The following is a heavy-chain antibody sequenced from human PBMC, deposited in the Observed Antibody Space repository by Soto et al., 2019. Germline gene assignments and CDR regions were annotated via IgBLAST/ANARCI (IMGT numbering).Heavy chain of an antibody. J-gene: IGHJ5*02. V-gene: IGHV3-48*03. CDR1: GFTFSNYE. CDR2: IGSSGDTM. CDR3: AREHGYQVHSLYNWFDP. D-gene: IGHD1-1*01. Sequence: GGSLRLSCAASGFTFSNYEMNWVRQAPGKEPEWISYIGSSGDTMYYADSVRGRFTVSRDNAKNSLFLQMTSLRAEDTAVYYCAREHGYQVHSLYNWFDPWGQGTLVTVSS.